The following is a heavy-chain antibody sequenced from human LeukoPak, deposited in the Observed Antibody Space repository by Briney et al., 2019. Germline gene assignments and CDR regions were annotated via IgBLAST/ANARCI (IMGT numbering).Heavy chain of an antibody. CDR3: ARDRCSGGSCPSWFDP. Sequence: ASVKVSCKASGYTFTSYGISWVRQAPGQGLKWMGWISAYNGNTNYAQKLQGRVTMTTDTSTSTAYMELRSLRSDDTAVYYCARDRCSGGSCPSWFDPWGQGTLVTVSS. CDR2: ISAYNGNT. J-gene: IGHJ5*02. CDR1: GYTFTSYG. V-gene: IGHV1-18*01. D-gene: IGHD2-15*01.